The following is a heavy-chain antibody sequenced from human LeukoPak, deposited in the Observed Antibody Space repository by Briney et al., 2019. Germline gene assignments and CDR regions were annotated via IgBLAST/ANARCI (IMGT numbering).Heavy chain of an antibody. CDR3: AKVRTYGGYGFDY. CDR1: GFTFSSYA. J-gene: IGHJ4*02. Sequence: GGFLRLSCAASGFTFSSYAMSWVRQAPGKGLEWVSAISGSGGSTYYADSVKGRFTISRDNSKNTLYLQMNSLRAEDTAVYYCAKVRTYGGYGFDYWGQGTLVTVSS. D-gene: IGHD4-17*01. V-gene: IGHV3-23*01. CDR2: ISGSGGST.